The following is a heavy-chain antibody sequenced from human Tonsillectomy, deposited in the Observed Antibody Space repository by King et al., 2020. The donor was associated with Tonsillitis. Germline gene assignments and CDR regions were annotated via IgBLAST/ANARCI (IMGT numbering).Heavy chain of an antibody. V-gene: IGHV1-18*01. Sequence: QLVQSGAEVKKPGASVKVSCKASGYSFTRYGITWVRQAPGRGLEWMGWISIYNGNTDYAEKVQGRVSMTTDTSTTTAYMELGSLTSDDTAVYYCARVSRTRLLALTAFDFWGQGTMVTVSS. J-gene: IGHJ3*01. CDR1: GYSFTRYG. CDR2: ISIYNGNT. CDR3: ARVSRTRLLALTAFDF. D-gene: IGHD2-8*02.